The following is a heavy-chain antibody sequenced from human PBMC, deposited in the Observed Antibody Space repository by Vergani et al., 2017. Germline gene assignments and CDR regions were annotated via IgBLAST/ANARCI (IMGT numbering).Heavy chain of an antibody. Sequence: QLVESGGGWVQPGGSLRLSCVVSGFDFSSYIMNWVRQAPGKGLEWVSFVSTGTKSQSYAESVKGRFTISRDSAKNTLYLQVRSLRLEDTGVYHCVRDRGLCAGGRCYTEAWDYWGQGTLVTVSS. D-gene: IGHD2-2*02. CDR2: VSTGTKSQ. CDR1: GFDFSSYI. J-gene: IGHJ4*02. CDR3: VRDRGLCAGGRCYTEAWDY. V-gene: IGHV3-48*01.